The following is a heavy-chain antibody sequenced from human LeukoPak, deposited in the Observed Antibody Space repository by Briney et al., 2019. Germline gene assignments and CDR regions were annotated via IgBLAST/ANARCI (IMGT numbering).Heavy chain of an antibody. CDR2: INPNSGDT. D-gene: IGHD6-13*01. Sequence: ASVKVSCKASGYTFIGYYMNWVRQAPGRGPEWMGWINPNSGDTNYAQKFQGRVTMTRDTSISTAYMELSRLRSDDTAVYYCAVIAVAGNFDYWGQGTLVTVSS. CDR3: AVIAVAGNFDY. J-gene: IGHJ4*02. CDR1: GYTFIGYY. V-gene: IGHV1-2*02.